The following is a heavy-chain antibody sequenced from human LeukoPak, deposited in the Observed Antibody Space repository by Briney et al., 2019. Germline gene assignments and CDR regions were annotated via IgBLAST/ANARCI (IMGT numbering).Heavy chain of an antibody. CDR1: GHPISSGGYY. CDR3: AAYCGGDCYSYYFDY. J-gene: IGHJ4*02. V-gene: IGHV4-61*08. D-gene: IGHD2-21*02. Sequence: WETLSLTCTVSGHPISSGGYYWSWIPQPPGKGREWNGYIYHSERTDYNPYLKSRVTISVATSKNQFSLKLSSVTAADTAVYYCAAYCGGDCYSYYFDYWGQGNLVTVSS. CDR2: IYHSERT.